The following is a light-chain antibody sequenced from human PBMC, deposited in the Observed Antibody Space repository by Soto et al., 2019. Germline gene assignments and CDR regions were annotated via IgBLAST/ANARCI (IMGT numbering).Light chain of an antibody. CDR1: QTISSW. J-gene: IGKJ1*01. Sequence: DIQMTQSPSSLSASVGDRVTITCRASQTISSWLAWYQQKPGKAPKLLIYKASTLKSGVPSRFSGSGSGTEFSLTISSLQPEDFATYYCQQYNAYPWTFGQGTKVDI. CDR3: QQYNAYPWT. V-gene: IGKV1-5*03. CDR2: KAS.